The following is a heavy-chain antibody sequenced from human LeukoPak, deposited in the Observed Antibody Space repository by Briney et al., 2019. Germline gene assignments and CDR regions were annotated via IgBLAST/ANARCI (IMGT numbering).Heavy chain of an antibody. CDR3: ASAEYYYGSGSYWDY. V-gene: IGHV4-39*01. CDR1: GGSISSSSYY. D-gene: IGHD3-10*01. CDR2: IYYSGST. J-gene: IGHJ4*02. Sequence: SETLSLTCTVSGGSISSSSYYWGWIRQPPGKGLEWIGSIYYSGSTYYNPSLKSRVTISVDTSKNQFSLKLSSVTAADTAVYYCASAEYYYGSGSYWDYWGQGTLVTVSS.